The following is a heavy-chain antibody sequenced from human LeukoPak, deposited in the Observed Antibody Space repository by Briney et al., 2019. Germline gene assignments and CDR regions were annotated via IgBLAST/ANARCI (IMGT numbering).Heavy chain of an antibody. V-gene: IGHV4-59*08. CDR3: ARRLRLKNPGGDAFDI. J-gene: IGHJ3*02. Sequence: SETLSLTCSVSGDSINNYYWSWIRQPPGKGLEWIGYIYYSGSTRYNPSLQSRVTMSIGTSKTQFSLKLDSVTAVDTAVYFCARRLRLKNPGGDAFDIWGQGTVVTVSS. D-gene: IGHD5/OR15-5a*01. CDR2: IYYSGST. CDR1: GDSINNYY.